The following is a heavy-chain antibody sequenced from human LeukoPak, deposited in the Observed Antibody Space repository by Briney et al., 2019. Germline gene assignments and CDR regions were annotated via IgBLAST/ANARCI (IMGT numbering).Heavy chain of an antibody. CDR3: TTVYSTGEGNDY. D-gene: IGHD2-8*02. Sequence: KSGGSLRLSCAASGFIFSNAWMNWVRQAPGKGLEWVGRIKSKTDGWTTDYAAPVKGRFIISRDDSKNTLYLQMNSLKTEDTALYYCTTVYSTGEGNDYWGQGTLVTVSS. CDR1: GFIFSNAW. CDR2: IKSKTDGWTT. V-gene: IGHV3-15*07. J-gene: IGHJ4*02.